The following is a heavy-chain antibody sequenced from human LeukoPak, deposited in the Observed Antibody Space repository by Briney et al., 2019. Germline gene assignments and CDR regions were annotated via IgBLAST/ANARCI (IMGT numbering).Heavy chain of an antibody. CDR3: ARVKNLEWFGEPNYSFDH. V-gene: IGHV1-2*02. CDR1: GYTFTDHY. J-gene: IGHJ4*02. Sequence: GASVKVSCKASGYTFTDHYIHWVRQAPGQGLEWMGWINPNSGGANYAQKFQGRVTMTRDTSINTAHMELSRLRSDDTAVYYCARVKNLEWFGEPNYSFDHWGQGTLVTVSS. D-gene: IGHD3-10*01. CDR2: INPNSGGA.